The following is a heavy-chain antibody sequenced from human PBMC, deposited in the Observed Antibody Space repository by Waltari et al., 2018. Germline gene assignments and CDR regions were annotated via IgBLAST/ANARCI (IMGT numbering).Heavy chain of an antibody. CDR3: ARGDYYDSSGYLAG. CDR2: IYCSGGT. D-gene: IGHD3-22*01. CDR1: GGSISSGGYY. Sequence: QVQLQESGPGLVKPSQTLSLTCTVSGGSISSGGYYWSWIRQHPGKGLEWMGYIYCSGGTYYNPSLKSRVTIAVDTSKNQFSLKLSSVTAADTAVYYCARGDYYDSSGYLAGWGQGTLVTVSS. J-gene: IGHJ4*02. V-gene: IGHV4-31*03.